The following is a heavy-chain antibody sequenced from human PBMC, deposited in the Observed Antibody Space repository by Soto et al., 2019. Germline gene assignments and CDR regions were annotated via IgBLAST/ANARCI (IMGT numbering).Heavy chain of an antibody. CDR1: GGSISSSNYY. Sequence: SETLSLTCTVSGGSISSSNYYWGWIRQPPGKGLEWIGSIYYSGNTYYNPSLKSRVTISVDTSKNQLSMKLSSVTAADTAVYYCASILGATHFDYWGQGTLVTVSS. D-gene: IGHD1-26*01. V-gene: IGHV4-39*01. CDR2: IYYSGNT. J-gene: IGHJ4*02. CDR3: ASILGATHFDY.